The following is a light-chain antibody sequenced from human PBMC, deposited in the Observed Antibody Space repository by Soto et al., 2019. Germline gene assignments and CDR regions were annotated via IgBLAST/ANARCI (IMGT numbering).Light chain of an antibody. Sequence: QSVLTQPASVSGSPGQSITISCTGTSSDIGDDNYVAWYQQFPGKAPQLLIYDVVYRPSGVSNRFSGSKSGNTASLTISGLQSEDQADYYCTSYATSSIVVFGGGTKLTVL. CDR1: SSDIGDDNY. CDR3: TSYATSSIVV. J-gene: IGLJ2*01. V-gene: IGLV2-14*03. CDR2: DVV.